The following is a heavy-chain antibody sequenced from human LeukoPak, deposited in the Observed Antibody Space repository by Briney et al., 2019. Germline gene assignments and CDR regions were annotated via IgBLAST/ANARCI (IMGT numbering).Heavy chain of an antibody. D-gene: IGHD3-10*01. Sequence: SETLSLTCTVSGGSISSYYWSWIRQPPGKGLEWIGYIYYSGSTNYNPSLKSRVTISVDTSKNQFSLKLSSVTAADTAAYYCARSGSDAFDIWGQGTMVTVSS. V-gene: IGHV4-59*08. CDR3: ARSGSDAFDI. CDR1: GGSISSYY. J-gene: IGHJ3*02. CDR2: IYYSGST.